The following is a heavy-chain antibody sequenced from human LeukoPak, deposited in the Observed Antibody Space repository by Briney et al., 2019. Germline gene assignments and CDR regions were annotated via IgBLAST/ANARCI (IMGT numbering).Heavy chain of an antibody. CDR1: GFIVNSYA. J-gene: IGHJ4*02. CDR2: IYSDGVT. D-gene: IGHD2-2*01. V-gene: IGHV3-66*01. Sequence: GGSLRLSCAASGFIVNSYAMGWVRQAPGKGLAWVSLIYSDGVTQYADSVKGRFTISRDNSKNTLYLQMNSLRAEDTSLYYCARDDCSTTSCLDHWGQGTLVSVSS. CDR3: ARDDCSTTSCLDH.